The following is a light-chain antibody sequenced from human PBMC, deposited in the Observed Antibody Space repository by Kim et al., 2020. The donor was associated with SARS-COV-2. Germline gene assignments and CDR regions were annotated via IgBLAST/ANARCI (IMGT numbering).Light chain of an antibody. CDR3: NSRDSNDNVL. CDR2: GKN. V-gene: IGLV3-19*01. J-gene: IGLJ2*01. Sequence: SSELTQDPAVSVALGQTVRITCQGDILSSYYATWYQQKPGQAPILVIYGKNNRPSGIPDRFSGSSSGNTASLTITGTQAGDEADYYCNSRDSNDNVLFGG. CDR1: ILSSYY.